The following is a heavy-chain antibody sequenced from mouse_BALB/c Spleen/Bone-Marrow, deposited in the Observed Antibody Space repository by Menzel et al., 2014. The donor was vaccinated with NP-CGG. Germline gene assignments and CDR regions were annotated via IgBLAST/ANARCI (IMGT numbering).Heavy chain of an antibody. J-gene: IGHJ2*01. V-gene: IGHV1S41*01. Sequence: DLGKPGASVKLSCKASGYTFTSYWINWVKQRPGQGLEWIGRIAPGSGSTYYNEMFKGKATLTVDTSSSTAYIQLSSLSSEDSAVYFCARREVRREGYYFDYWGQGTTLTVSS. CDR1: GYTFTSYW. D-gene: IGHD2-14*01. CDR2: IAPGSGST. CDR3: ARREVRREGYYFDY.